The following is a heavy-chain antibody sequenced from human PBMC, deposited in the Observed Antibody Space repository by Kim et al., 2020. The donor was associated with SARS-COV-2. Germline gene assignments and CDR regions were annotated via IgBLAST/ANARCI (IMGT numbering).Heavy chain of an antibody. CDR1: GYTFTGYY. CDR2: INPNSGGT. V-gene: IGHV1-2*02. J-gene: IGHJ6*02. CDR3: ARSVGLSSLGYCSGGSCYYYYYGMDV. D-gene: IGHD2-15*01. Sequence: ASVKVSCKASGYTFTGYYMHWVRQAPGQGLEWMGWINPNSGGTNYAQKFQGRVTMTRDTSISTAYMELSRLRSDDTAVYYCARSVGLSSLGYCSGGSCYYYYYGMDVWGQGTTVTVSS.